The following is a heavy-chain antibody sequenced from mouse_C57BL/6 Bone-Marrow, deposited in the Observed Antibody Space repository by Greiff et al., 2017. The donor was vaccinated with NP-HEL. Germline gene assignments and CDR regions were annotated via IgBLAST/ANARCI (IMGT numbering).Heavy chain of an antibody. J-gene: IGHJ4*01. CDR2: IDPSDSYT. CDR1: GYTFTSYW. CDR3: AREGYYSNPYYYAMDY. V-gene: IGHV1-69*01. Sequence: QVQLQQPGAELVMPGASVKLSCKASGYTFTSYWMHWVKQRPGQGLEWIGEIDPSDSYTNYNQKFKGKSTLTVDNSSSTAYMQLSSLTSEDSAVYYCAREGYYSNPYYYAMDYWGQGTSVTVSS. D-gene: IGHD2-5*01.